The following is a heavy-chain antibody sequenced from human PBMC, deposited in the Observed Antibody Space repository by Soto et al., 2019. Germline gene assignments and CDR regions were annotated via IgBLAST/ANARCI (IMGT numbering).Heavy chain of an antibody. Sequence: SGPTLVNPTQTLTLTCTFSGFSLSTGGVGVGWIRQPPGKALEWLALIYWDDDRRYHPSLKSRFTLTKDTSRHQVVLTMTNMDPVDTATYYCAHIEITYGGVVRDDAFDVWGQGTMVTVSS. J-gene: IGHJ3*01. CDR3: AHIEITYGGVVRDDAFDV. CDR2: IYWDDDR. D-gene: IGHD3-16*01. V-gene: IGHV2-5*02. CDR1: GFSLSTGGVG.